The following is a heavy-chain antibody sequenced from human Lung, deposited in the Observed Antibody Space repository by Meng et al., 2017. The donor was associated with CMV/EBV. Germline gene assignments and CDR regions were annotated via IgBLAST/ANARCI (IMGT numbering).Heavy chain of an antibody. Sequence: SXTLSLXCTVSGHPITTYYWSWIRQPPGKGLEWIGYIYYSGSTNYNPSLRSRVSISVDTSKNQFSLELSSVTAADTAIYYCARDRAAIGYYYYGMDVWGHGXTVTVSS. V-gene: IGHV4-59*01. CDR2: IYYSGST. D-gene: IGHD2-2*01. CDR1: GHPITTYY. CDR3: ARDRAAIGYYYYGMDV. J-gene: IGHJ6*02.